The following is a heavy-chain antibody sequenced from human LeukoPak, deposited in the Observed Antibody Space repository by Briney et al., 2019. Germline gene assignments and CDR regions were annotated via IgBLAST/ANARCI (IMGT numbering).Heavy chain of an antibody. CDR1: GGSIGSFF. D-gene: IGHD6-19*01. Sequence: SETLSLTCTVSGGSIGSFFWSWIRQPPGKALEWIGYIHYSGSTKYNPSLKSRVTISVDTSENQFSLTLNSVTAADTAVYYCARDLGSGWPYYYYYMDVWGKGTTVTISS. J-gene: IGHJ6*03. CDR2: IHYSGST. V-gene: IGHV4-59*12. CDR3: ARDLGSGWPYYYYYMDV.